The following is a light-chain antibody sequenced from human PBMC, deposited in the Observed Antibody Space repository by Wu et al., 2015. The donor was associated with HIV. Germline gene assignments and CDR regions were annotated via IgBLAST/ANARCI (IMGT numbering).Light chain of an antibody. CDR3: QQYGSSPR. J-gene: IGKJ2*03. CDR1: QNIYNW. CDR2: KAS. Sequence: DIQMTQSPSTLSASVGDRVTISCRASQNIYNWLAWYQQKPGKAPKLLIYKASNLESGVPSRFSGSGSGTDFTLTISRLEPEDFAVYYCQQYGSSPRFGQGTKLGDQT. V-gene: IGKV1-5*03.